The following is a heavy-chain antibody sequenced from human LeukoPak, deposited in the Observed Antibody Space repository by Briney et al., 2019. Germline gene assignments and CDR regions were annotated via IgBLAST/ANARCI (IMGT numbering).Heavy chain of an antibody. CDR3: ARDVAHYFGSGVYYMDV. J-gene: IGHJ6*03. CDR1: GGTFSSYA. V-gene: IGHV1-69*13. Sequence: ASVKVSCKASGGTFSSYAISWVRQAPGQGLEWMGGIIPIFGTANYAQKFQGRVTITADESASTAYMELSSLRSEDTAVYYCARDVAHYFGSGVYYMDVWGKGTTVIVSS. D-gene: IGHD3-10*01. CDR2: IIPIFGTA.